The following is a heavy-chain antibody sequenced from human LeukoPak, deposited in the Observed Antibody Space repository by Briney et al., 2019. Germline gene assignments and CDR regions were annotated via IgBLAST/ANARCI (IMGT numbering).Heavy chain of an antibody. V-gene: IGHV3-48*03. Sequence: GGSLRLSCAASGFTFNSFEMNWVRQAPGKGLEWVSYISSSGSTIYYADSVKGRFTISRDNAKNSLYLQMNSLRAEDTAVYYCAKGGSPGGYWGQGTLVTVSS. CDR3: AKGGSPGGY. D-gene: IGHD3-10*01. CDR2: ISSSGSTI. CDR1: GFTFNSFE. J-gene: IGHJ4*02.